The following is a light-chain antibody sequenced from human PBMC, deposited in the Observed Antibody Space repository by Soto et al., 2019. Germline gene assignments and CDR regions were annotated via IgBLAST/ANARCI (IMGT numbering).Light chain of an antibody. Sequence: DIVMTQSPDSLAVSLGERATINCKSSQSVLYSSNNNNYLAWYQQKPGQPPELLIYWASTRESGVPDRFSGSGSGRDFSLTISSLQAEDVAVYYCHQYHSSPWTFGQGTKVEIK. V-gene: IGKV4-1*01. CDR1: QSVLYSSNNNNY. CDR3: HQYHSSPWT. J-gene: IGKJ1*01. CDR2: WAS.